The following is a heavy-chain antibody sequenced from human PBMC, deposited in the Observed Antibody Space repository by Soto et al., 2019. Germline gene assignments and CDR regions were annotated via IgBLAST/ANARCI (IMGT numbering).Heavy chain of an antibody. CDR2: IIPIFGTA. V-gene: IGHV1-69*13. D-gene: IGHD3-22*01. CDR1: GGTFSSYA. CDR3: ARDLVGDYYDSSGYYFDY. Sequence: SVKVSCKASGGTFSSYAISWVRQAPGQGLEWMGGIIPIFGTANYAQKFQGRVTITADESTSTAYMELSSLRSEDTAVYYCARDLVGDYYDSSGYYFDYWGQGTLVTVSS. J-gene: IGHJ4*02.